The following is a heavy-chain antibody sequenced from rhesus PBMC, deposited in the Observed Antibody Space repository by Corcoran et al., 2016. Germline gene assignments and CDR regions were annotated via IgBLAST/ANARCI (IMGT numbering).Heavy chain of an antibody. Sequence: QLQLQESGPGLVKPSETLSLTCAVSGGSVSSNYGSWFRQSPGKGLGWIGRISGGGGSTDHKPPIQSPGTISTGPSKKQFCRKVSSVTAADTAVYYCARGDSGGYMGDGDDWGQGVLVIVSS. CDR3: ARGDSGGYMGDGDD. J-gene: IGHJ4*01. CDR1: GGSVSSNY. V-gene: IGHV4-173*01. CDR2: ISGGGGST. D-gene: IGHD1-44*02.